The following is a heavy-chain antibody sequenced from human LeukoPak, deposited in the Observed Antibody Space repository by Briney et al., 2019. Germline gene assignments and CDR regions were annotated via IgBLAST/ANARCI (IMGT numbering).Heavy chain of an antibody. CDR1: GFTFSSYS. V-gene: IGHV3-48*02. J-gene: IGHJ3*02. CDR2: ISSSSSTI. Sequence: QTGGSLRLSCAASGFTFSSYSMNWVRQAPGKGLEWVSYISSSSSTIYYADSVKGRFTISRDNAKNSLYLQMNSLRDEDTAVYYCARERITIFGGPVYDAFDIWGQGTMVTVSS. CDR3: ARERITIFGGPVYDAFDI. D-gene: IGHD3-3*01.